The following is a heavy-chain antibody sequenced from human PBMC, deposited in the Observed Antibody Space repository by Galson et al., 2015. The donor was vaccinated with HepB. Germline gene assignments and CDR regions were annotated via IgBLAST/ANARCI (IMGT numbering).Heavy chain of an antibody. CDR1: GGSISSYY. CDR3: ARRLHSSSWYEGADAFDI. D-gene: IGHD6-13*01. CDR2: IYYSGST. J-gene: IGHJ3*02. V-gene: IGHV4-59*08. Sequence: SGGSISSYYWSWIRQPPGKGLEWIGYIYYSGSTNYNPSLKSRVTISVDTSKNQFSLKLSSVTAADTAVYYCARRLHSSSWYEGADAFDIWGQGTMVTVSS.